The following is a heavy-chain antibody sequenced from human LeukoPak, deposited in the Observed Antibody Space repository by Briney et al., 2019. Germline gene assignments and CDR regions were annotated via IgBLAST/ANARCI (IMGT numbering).Heavy chain of an antibody. V-gene: IGHV1-8*02. CDR3: ARGGDIVITGTTAHDY. Sequence: WASVKVSCKASGGTFSSYAISWVRQAPGQGLEWMGWMNPNSGNTGYAQKFQGRVTMTRNTSISTAYMELSSLRSEDTAVYYCARGGDIVITGTTAHDYWGQGTLVTVSS. CDR2: MNPNSGNT. D-gene: IGHD1-20*01. CDR1: GGTFSSYA. J-gene: IGHJ4*02.